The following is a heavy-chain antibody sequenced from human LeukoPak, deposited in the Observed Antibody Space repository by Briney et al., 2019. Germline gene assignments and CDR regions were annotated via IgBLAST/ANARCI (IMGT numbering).Heavy chain of an antibody. D-gene: IGHD6-19*01. CDR3: ARDFRYLGTYEGSGCGY. V-gene: IGHV1-46*01. CDR2: INPSGGTT. CDR1: GYTFTSYY. Sequence: ASVKVSCKASGYTFTSYYMHWVRQAPGQGLEWMGVINPSGGTTSYAQKFQGRVTMTRDTSTSTVYMELSSLRSEDTAVYYCARDFRYLGTYEGSGCGYWGQGTLVTVSS. J-gene: IGHJ4*02.